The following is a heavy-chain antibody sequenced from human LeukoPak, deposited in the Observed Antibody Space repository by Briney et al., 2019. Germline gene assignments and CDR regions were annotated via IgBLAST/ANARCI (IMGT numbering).Heavy chain of an antibody. CDR2: INHSGST. V-gene: IGHV4-34*01. Sequence: SETLSLTCAVYGGSFSGYYWSWIRQPPGKELEWIGEINHSGSTNYNPSLKSRVTISVDTSKNQFSLKLSSVTAADTAVYYCARGVRYYGSGSYNRGYYYYMDVWGKGTTVTVSS. CDR3: ARGVRYYGSGSYNRGYYYYMDV. D-gene: IGHD3-10*01. J-gene: IGHJ6*03. CDR1: GGSFSGYY.